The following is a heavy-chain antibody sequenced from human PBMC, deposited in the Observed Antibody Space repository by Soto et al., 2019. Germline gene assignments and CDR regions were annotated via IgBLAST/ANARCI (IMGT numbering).Heavy chain of an antibody. V-gene: IGHV4-59*01. Sequence: SETLSLTCTVSGGSICSYYWGWIRQPPGKGLEWIGYIYYSGSTNYNPSLKSRVTISVDTSKNQFSLKLSSVTAADTAVYYCAREIEYSSSGGWSGFDYWGQGTLVTVSS. J-gene: IGHJ4*02. CDR1: GGSICSYY. CDR2: IYYSGST. D-gene: IGHD6-6*01. CDR3: AREIEYSSSGGWSGFDY.